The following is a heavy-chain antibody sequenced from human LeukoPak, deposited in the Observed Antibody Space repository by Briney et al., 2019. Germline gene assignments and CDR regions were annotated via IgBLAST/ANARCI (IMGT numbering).Heavy chain of an antibody. D-gene: IGHD1-26*01. CDR1: GGSISSGGYS. J-gene: IGHJ3*02. CDR3: ARGGGSFNAFDI. CDR2: IYYSGST. V-gene: IGHV4-30-4*07. Sequence: KASETLSLTCAVSGGSISSGGYSWSWIRQPPGKGLEWIGYIYYSGSTYYNPSLKSRVTISVDTSKNQFSLKLSSVTAADTAVYYCARGGGSFNAFDIWGQGTMVTVSS.